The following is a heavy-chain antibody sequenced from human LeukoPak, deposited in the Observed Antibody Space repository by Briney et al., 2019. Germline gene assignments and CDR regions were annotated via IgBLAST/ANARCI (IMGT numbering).Heavy chain of an antibody. CDR1: GFTFSSYA. Sequence: PGGSLRLSCAASGFTFSSYAVSWVRQAPGKGLEWVSAISGSGGSTYYADSVKGRFTISRDNSENTLYLQMNSLRAEDTAVYYCAKGMEWELLIAFDYWGQGTLVTVSS. CDR2: ISGSGGST. V-gene: IGHV3-23*01. D-gene: IGHD1-26*01. CDR3: AKGMEWELLIAFDY. J-gene: IGHJ4*02.